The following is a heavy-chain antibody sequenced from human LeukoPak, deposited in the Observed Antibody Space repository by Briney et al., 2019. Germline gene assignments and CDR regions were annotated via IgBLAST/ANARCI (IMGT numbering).Heavy chain of an antibody. V-gene: IGHV3-11*01. D-gene: IGHD3-22*01. J-gene: IGHJ4*02. CDR3: ARDNGPVPSDYYDSSGYYHFDY. CDR1: GFTFSDYY. CDR2: ISSSGSTI. Sequence: GGSLRLSCAASGFTFSDYYMSWIRQAPGKGLEWVSYISSSGSTIYYADSVKGRFTISRDNAKNSLYLQMNSLRAEDTAVYYCARDNGPVPSDYYDSSGYYHFDYWGQGTLVTVSS.